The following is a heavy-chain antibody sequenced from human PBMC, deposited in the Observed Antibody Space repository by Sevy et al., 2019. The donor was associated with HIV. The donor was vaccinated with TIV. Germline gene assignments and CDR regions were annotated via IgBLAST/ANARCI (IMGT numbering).Heavy chain of an antibody. CDR2: ISSGSSYI. CDR1: GFTFSTYT. Sequence: GGSLRLSCAASGFTFSTYTMNWVRQAPGKGLEWVSPISSGSSYIYYADSVKGRFTISRDNTKNSLYLQMNSLRAEDTAVYYCARDRHACSSASCPFDYWGQGTLVTVSS. D-gene: IGHD2-2*01. J-gene: IGHJ4*02. V-gene: IGHV3-21*01. CDR3: ARDRHACSSASCPFDY.